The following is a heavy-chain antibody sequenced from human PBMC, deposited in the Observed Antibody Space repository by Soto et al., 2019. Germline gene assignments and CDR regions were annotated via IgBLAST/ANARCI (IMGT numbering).Heavy chain of an antibody. CDR1: GYSFTNYW. D-gene: IGHD2-2*01. CDR2: IYPGDSDT. J-gene: IGHJ6*02. V-gene: IGHV5-51*01. CDR3: ARHLDGGQLLQYFHYGMDV. Sequence: GESLKISCKGSGYSFTNYWIGWVRQMPGKGLEWMGIIYPGDSDTRYSPSFQGQVTFSADKSITTAYLQWSSLKASDTAMYYCARHLDGGQLLQYFHYGMDVWGQGTTVTVS.